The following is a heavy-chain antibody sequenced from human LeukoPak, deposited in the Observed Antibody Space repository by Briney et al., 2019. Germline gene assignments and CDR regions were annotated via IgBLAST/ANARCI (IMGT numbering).Heavy chain of an antibody. D-gene: IGHD3-10*01. CDR3: ARGSYYGSGSYRG. J-gene: IGHJ4*02. CDR1: GGSISSGSYY. V-gene: IGHV4-61*02. Sequence: SETLSLTCTVSGGSISSGSYYWSWIRQPAGKGLEWIGRIYTSGSTNYNPSLKSRVTISVDTSKNQFSLKLSSVTAADTAVYYCARGSYYGSGSYRGWGQGTLVTVSS. CDR2: IYTSGST.